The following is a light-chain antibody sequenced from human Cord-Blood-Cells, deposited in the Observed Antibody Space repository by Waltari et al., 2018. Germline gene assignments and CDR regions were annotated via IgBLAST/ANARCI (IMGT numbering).Light chain of an antibody. V-gene: IGLV2-14*01. CDR3: SSYTSSSTV. CDR1: SSDVGGYNY. J-gene: IGLJ3*02. CDR2: EVS. Sequence: QSALTQPASVSGSPGQSITISCTGTSSDVGGYNYVSGYQQHPGKAPKLMIYEVSNRPSGGSNRFSGSKSGNTASLTISGLQAEDGADYYCSSYTSSSTVFGGGTKLTVL.